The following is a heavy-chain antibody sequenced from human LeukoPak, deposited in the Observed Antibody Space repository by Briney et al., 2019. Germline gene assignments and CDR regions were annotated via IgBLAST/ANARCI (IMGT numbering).Heavy chain of an antibody. CDR2: VYNSGST. J-gene: IGHJ4*02. V-gene: IGHV4-59*01. Sequence: SEALSLTCTVSGGSISIYYWSWIRQPPGKGLEWIGYVYNSGSTDYNPSLKSRVTISADTSKNQFSLKLSSVIAADTAVYYCVRDRELNYWGQGILVTVSS. CDR3: VRDRELNY. CDR1: GGSISIYY. D-gene: IGHD5-24*01.